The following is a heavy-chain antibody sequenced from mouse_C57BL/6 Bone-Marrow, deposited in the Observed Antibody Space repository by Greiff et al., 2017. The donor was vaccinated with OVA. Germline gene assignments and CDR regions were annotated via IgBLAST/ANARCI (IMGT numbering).Heavy chain of an antibody. Sequence: VKLQQSGAELVRPGASVTLSCKASGYTFTDYEMHWVKQTPVHGLEWIGAIDPETGGTAYNQKFKGKAILTADKSSSTAYMELLSLTSEDSAVYDCTRDGYPALYYAMDDWGQGTSVTVSS. D-gene: IGHD2-2*01. CDR3: TRDGYPALYYAMDD. V-gene: IGHV1-15*01. CDR1: GYTFTDYE. CDR2: IDPETGGT. J-gene: IGHJ4*01.